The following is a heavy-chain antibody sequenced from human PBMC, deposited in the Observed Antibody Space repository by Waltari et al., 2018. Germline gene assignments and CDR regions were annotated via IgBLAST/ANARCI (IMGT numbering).Heavy chain of an antibody. J-gene: IGHJ3*02. CDR2: IIPIFGTA. CDR3: AEFSMVQGAHDAFDI. CDR1: GGTFSSSA. D-gene: IGHD3-10*01. Sequence: QVQLVQYGAEVKKPGSSVKVSCKASGGTFSSSAISWVRQAPGQGLEWMGGIIPIFGTANYAQKFQGRVTITTDESTSTAYMELSSLRSEDTAVYYCAEFSMVQGAHDAFDIWGQGTMVTVSS. V-gene: IGHV1-69*05.